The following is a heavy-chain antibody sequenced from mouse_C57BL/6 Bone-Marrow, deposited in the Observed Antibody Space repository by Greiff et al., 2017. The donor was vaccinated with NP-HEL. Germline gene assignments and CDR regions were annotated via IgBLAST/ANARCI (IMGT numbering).Heavy chain of an antibody. V-gene: IGHV1-81*01. D-gene: IGHD2-1*01. CDR2: IYPRSGNS. CDR1: GYTFTSYG. Sequence: QVQLQQSGAELARPGASVKLSCKASGYTFTSYGISWVKQRTGQGLEWIGEIYPRSGNSYYNEKFKGKATLTADKSSSTAYMELRSLTSEDSAVYFCAGWGGNFHYFDYWGQGTTLTVSS. J-gene: IGHJ2*01. CDR3: AGWGGNFHYFDY.